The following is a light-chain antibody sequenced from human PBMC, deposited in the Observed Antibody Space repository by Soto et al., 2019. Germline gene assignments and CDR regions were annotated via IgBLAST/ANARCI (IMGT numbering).Light chain of an antibody. CDR2: DAS. CDR1: QSLSGNY. Sequence: EIVLTQSPDTLSLSPGEGATFSCRASQSLSGNYLAWYQQKPGQAPRLLIYDASRGASGIPDRFSGSGSGTAFTLTISRLEPEDFAVYYCQQYRRSPSTFGPGTKVDIK. CDR3: QQYRRSPST. V-gene: IGKV3-20*01. J-gene: IGKJ3*01.